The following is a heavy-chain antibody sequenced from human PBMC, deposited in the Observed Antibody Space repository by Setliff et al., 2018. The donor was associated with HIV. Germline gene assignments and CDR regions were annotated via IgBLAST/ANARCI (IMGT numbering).Heavy chain of an antibody. D-gene: IGHD1-26*01. J-gene: IGHJ3*02. CDR3: ARVERGSYVFDI. Sequence: GGSLRLSCAASGFTFSYFAMHWVRQAPGKGLEWVAVISYDGNVKYYADSVKGRFTISRDNSKNTLYLQMNSLRAEDTAVYYCARVERGSYVFDIWGQGTTVTVSS. CDR2: ISYDGNVK. V-gene: IGHV3-30*04. CDR1: GFTFSYFA.